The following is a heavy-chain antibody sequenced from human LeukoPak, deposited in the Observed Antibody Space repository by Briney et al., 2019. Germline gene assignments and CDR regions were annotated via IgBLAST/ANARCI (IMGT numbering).Heavy chain of an antibody. J-gene: IGHJ4*02. CDR2: ISGSGGST. V-gene: IGHV3-23*01. D-gene: IGHD6-19*01. CDR1: GFTFSSYG. Sequence: PGGSLRLPCAASGFTFSSYGMSWVRQAPGKGLEWVSGISGSGGSTYYADSMKGRFTISRDNSKNTLFLQVNSLRAEDTAMYYCAKDHRTAVPGTDFDYWGQGTLVTVSS. CDR3: AKDHRTAVPGTDFDY.